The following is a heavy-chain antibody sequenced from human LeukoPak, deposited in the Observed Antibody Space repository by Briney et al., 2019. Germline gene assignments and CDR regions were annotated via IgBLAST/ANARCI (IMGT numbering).Heavy chain of an antibody. D-gene: IGHD2-2*01. J-gene: IGHJ5*02. CDR3: ARSEDCSGSSCYWFDP. CDR1: GGSISSYY. V-gene: IGHV4-59*01. CDR2: IYYSGST. Sequence: PSETLSLTCTVSGGSISSYYWSWVRQPPGKGLEWIGYIYYSGSTNYNPSLKSRVTISVDTSKNQFSLKLSSVTAADTAVYYCARSEDCSGSSCYWFDPWGQGTLVTVSS.